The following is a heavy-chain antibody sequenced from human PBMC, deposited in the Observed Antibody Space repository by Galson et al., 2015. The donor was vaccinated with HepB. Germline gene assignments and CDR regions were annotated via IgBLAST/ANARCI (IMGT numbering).Heavy chain of an antibody. D-gene: IGHD2-21*02. CDR2: ISSSSSYI. CDR3: ARGGDYERNDAFDI. J-gene: IGHJ3*02. Sequence: SLRLSCAASGFTFSSYSMNWVRQAPGKGLEWVSSISSSSSYIYYADSVKGRFTISRDNAKNSLYLQMNSLRAEDTAVYYCARGGDYERNDAFDIWGQGTMVTVSS. CDR1: GFTFSSYS. V-gene: IGHV3-21*01.